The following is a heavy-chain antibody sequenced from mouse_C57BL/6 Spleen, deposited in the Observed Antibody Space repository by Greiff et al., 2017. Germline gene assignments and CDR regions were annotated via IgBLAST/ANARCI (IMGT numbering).Heavy chain of an antibody. J-gene: IGHJ4*01. D-gene: IGHD2-4*01. CDR1: GFTFSDSG. V-gene: IGHV5-17*01. CDR2: ISSGSSTI. Sequence: EVKLVESGGGLVKPGGSLKLSCAASGFTFSDSGMHWVRQAPEKGLEWVAYISSGSSTIYYADTVKGRFTISRDNAKKTRFLQMTSLRSEDTAMYYSARPDDYDYAMGYWGQGTSVTVSA. CDR3: ARPDDYDYAMGY.